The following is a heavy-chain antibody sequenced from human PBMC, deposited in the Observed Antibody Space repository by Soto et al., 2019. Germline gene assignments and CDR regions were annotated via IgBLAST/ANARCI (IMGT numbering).Heavy chain of an antibody. V-gene: IGHV1-69*13. D-gene: IGHD6-13*01. CDR2: IIPIFGTA. J-gene: IGHJ6*02. CDR1: GGTFNSYA. CDR3: ASPTSSSWSHPPYGMDV. Sequence: EASVKVSWKASGGTFNSYAISWVRQSPGQGLEWMGGIIPIFGTANYAQKFQGRVTITADESTSTAYMELSSLRSEDTAVYYCASPTSSSWSHPPYGMDVWGQGSTVTVSS.